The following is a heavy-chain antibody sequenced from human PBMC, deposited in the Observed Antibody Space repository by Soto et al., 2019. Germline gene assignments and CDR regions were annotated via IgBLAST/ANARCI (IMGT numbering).Heavy chain of an antibody. D-gene: IGHD4-17*01. J-gene: IGHJ3*02. Sequence: HPGGSLRLSCAASGFTFSSYWMSWVRQAPGKGLEWVANIKQDGSEKYYVDSVKGRFTISRDNAKNSLYLQMNSLRAEDTAVYYCAREDHGEPDLDAFDIWGQGTMVTVSS. V-gene: IGHV3-7*01. CDR3: AREDHGEPDLDAFDI. CDR2: IKQDGSEK. CDR1: GFTFSSYW.